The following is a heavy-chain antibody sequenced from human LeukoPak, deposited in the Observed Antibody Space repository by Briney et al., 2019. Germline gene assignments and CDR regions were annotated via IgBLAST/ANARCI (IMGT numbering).Heavy chain of an antibody. CDR1: GFKFSDFG. CDR3: ASGVWFGELFPLDY. Sequence: GGSLRLSCAASGFKFSDFGMHWVRQAPGKGLEWVAVVLHDGSKSFYADSVKGRFTSSRDNSKNTVYLQINSLRAEDTAVYYCASGVWFGELFPLDYWGQGTLVTVSS. J-gene: IGHJ4*02. CDR2: VLHDGSKS. D-gene: IGHD3-10*01. V-gene: IGHV3-30*03.